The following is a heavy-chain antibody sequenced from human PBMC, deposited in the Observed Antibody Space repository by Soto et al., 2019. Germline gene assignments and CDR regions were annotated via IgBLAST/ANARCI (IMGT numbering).Heavy chain of an antibody. D-gene: IGHD6-13*01. J-gene: IGHJ6*02. Sequence: ASVKVSCKASGFTFTSSAVQWVRQARGQRLEWIGWIVVGSGNTNYAQKFQERVTITRDTSISTAYMELSRLRSDDTAVYYCAKGIAAAGRHGMDVWGQGTTVTVSS. CDR1: GFTFTSSA. V-gene: IGHV1-58*01. CDR3: AKGIAAAGRHGMDV. CDR2: IVVGSGNT.